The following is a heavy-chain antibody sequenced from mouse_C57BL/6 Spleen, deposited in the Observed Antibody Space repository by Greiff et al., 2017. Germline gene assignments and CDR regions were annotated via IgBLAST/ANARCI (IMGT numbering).Heavy chain of an antibody. CDR1: GYAFSSYW. CDR3: ARVEGRDWYFDV. D-gene: IGHD3-3*01. Sequence: VKLMESGAELVKPGASVKISCKASGYAFSSYWMNWVKQRPGKGLEWIGQIYPGDGDTNYNGKFKGKATLTADKSSSTAYMQLSSLTSEDSAVYFCARVEGRDWYFDVWGTGTTVTVSS. V-gene: IGHV1-80*01. J-gene: IGHJ1*03. CDR2: IYPGDGDT.